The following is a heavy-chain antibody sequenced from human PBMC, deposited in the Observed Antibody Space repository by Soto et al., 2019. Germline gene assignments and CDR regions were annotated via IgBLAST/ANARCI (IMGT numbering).Heavy chain of an antibody. J-gene: IGHJ6*03. CDR3: AKTVGYYSKSLRYMDV. D-gene: IGHD4-4*01. CDR1: GFTFSSYA. V-gene: IGHV3-23*01. CDR2: ISGSGGST. Sequence: GGSLRLSCAASGFTFSSYAMSWVRQAPGKGLEWVSAISGSGGSTYYADSVKGRFTISRDNSKNTLYLQMNSLRAEDTAVYYCAKTVGYYSKSLRYMDVWGKGTTVTVSS.